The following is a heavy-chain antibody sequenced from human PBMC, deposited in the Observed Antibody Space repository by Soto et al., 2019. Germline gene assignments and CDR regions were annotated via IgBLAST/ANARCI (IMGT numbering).Heavy chain of an antibody. CDR1: GGTFSSYA. Sequence: QVQLVQSGAEVKKPGSSVKVSCKASGGTFSSYAISWVRQAPGQGLEWMGGIIPIFGTANYAQKFQGRVTITADDSTSTAYMELSGLRSADTAVHYCASPNVDTDMVRTDYSSGMDVWGQGTTVTVSS. V-gene: IGHV1-69*01. J-gene: IGHJ6*02. CDR3: ASPNVDTDMVRTDYSSGMDV. CDR2: IIPIFGTA. D-gene: IGHD5-18*01.